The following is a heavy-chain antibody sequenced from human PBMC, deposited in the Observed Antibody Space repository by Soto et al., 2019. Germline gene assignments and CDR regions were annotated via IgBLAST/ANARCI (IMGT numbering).Heavy chain of an antibody. Sequence: PSETLSLTCAVYGGSFSGYYWSWIRQPPGKGLEWIGEINHSGSTNYNPSLKSRVTISVDTSKNQFSLKLSSVTAADTAVYYCARGPGEATTRNFDYWGQGTLVTVS. J-gene: IGHJ4*02. CDR2: INHSGST. D-gene: IGHD1-26*01. CDR1: GGSFSGYY. CDR3: ARGPGEATTRNFDY. V-gene: IGHV4-34*01.